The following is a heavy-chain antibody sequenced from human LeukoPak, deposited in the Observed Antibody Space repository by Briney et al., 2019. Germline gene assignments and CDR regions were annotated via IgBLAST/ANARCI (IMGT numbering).Heavy chain of an antibody. CDR3: ARDLDLNAFDI. V-gene: IGHV3-21*04. CDR1: GFTFSSYS. Sequence: TGGSLRLTCAASGFTFSSYSMNWVRQAPGKGLEWVSSISSSSSYIYYADSVKGRFTISRDNAKNSLYLQMNSLRAEDTAVYYCARDLDLNAFDIWGQGTMVTVSS. J-gene: IGHJ3*02. CDR2: ISSSSSYI.